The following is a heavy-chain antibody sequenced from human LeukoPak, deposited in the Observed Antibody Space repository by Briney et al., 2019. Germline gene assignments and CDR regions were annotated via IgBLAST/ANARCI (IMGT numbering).Heavy chain of an antibody. D-gene: IGHD3-22*01. V-gene: IGHV4-61*02. Sequence: SETLSLTCTVSGGSISSGSYYWSWIRQPAGKGLEWIGRIYTSGSTNYNPSLKSRVTISVDTSKNQFSLKLSSVTAADTAAYYCARARYYDSSGYYSNDAFDIWGQGTIVTVSS. CDR3: ARARYYDSSGYYSNDAFDI. CDR1: GGSISSGSYY. CDR2: IYTSGST. J-gene: IGHJ3*02.